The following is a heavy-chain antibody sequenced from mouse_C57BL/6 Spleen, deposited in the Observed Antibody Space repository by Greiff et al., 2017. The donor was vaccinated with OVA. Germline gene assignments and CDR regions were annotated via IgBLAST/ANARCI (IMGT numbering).Heavy chain of an antibody. D-gene: IGHD2-4*01. CDR3: ARGNGLRGEYYFDY. CDR2: IHPNSGST. Sequence: VQLQQPGAELVKPGASVKLSCKASGYTFTSYWMHWVKQRPGQGLEWIGMIHPNSGSTNYNEKFKSKATLTVDKSSSTAYMQLSSLTSEDSAVYYCARGNGLRGEYYFDYWGQGTTLTVSS. CDR1: GYTFTSYW. J-gene: IGHJ2*01. V-gene: IGHV1-64*01.